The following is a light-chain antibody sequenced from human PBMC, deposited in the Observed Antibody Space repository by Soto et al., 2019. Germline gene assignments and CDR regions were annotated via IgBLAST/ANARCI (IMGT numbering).Light chain of an antibody. V-gene: IGKV3-20*01. CDR3: QQYDSSPPIT. CDR2: GAS. CDR1: QSVSSSY. Sequence: EIVLTQSPGTLSLSPGERATLSCRASQSVSSSYLAWYQQKPGQAPRLLIYGASSRATGIPDRFSGSGSGTEVTITISRLEPEDFAVHYCQQYDSSPPITFGQGTRLEIK. J-gene: IGKJ5*01.